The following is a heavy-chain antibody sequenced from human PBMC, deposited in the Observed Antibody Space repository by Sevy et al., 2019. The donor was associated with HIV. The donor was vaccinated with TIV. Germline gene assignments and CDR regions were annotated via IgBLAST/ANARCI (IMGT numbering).Heavy chain of an antibody. J-gene: IGHJ1*01. V-gene: IGHV4-30-4*01. CDR2: IYYSGST. CDR1: GGSISSGGYY. Sequence: SETLSLTCTVSGGSISSGGYYWRWIRQPPGKGLEWIGYIYYSGSTYYNPSLKSRVTVLLDTSENQFSLKLGSVTAAGTALYYCASCDYYASGWFFQHWGQGTLVTVSS. D-gene: IGHD3-10*01. CDR3: ASCDYYASGWFFQH.